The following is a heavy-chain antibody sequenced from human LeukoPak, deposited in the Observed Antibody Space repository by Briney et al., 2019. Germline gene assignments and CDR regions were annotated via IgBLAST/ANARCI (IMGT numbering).Heavy chain of an antibody. CDR2: ISSSGSTI. Sequence: GGSLRLSCAASGFTFSDYYMSWIRQAPGKGLERVSYISSSGSTIYYADSVKGRFTISRDNAKNSLYLQMNSLRAEDTAVYYCAGTYYYDSSGYYYDYWGQGTLVTVSS. CDR1: GFTFSDYY. V-gene: IGHV3-11*01. D-gene: IGHD3-22*01. CDR3: AGTYYYDSSGYYYDY. J-gene: IGHJ4*02.